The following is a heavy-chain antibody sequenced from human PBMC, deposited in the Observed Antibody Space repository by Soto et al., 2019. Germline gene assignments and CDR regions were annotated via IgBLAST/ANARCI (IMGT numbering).Heavy chain of an antibody. J-gene: IGHJ6*02. CDR2: IIPIFGTA. CDR1: RGTFSSYA. D-gene: IGHD2-15*01. CDR3: ARSQGGSSSLDIYYYYYYGMDV. V-gene: IGHV1-69*01. Sequence: QVQLVQSGAEVKKPGSSVKVSCKAPRGTFSSYAISWVRQAPGQGLEWMGGIIPIFGTAKYAQKFQGRVTITADESTSTGYMELSSLRSEDTAVYYCARSQGGSSSLDIYYYYYYGMDVWGQGTTVTVSS.